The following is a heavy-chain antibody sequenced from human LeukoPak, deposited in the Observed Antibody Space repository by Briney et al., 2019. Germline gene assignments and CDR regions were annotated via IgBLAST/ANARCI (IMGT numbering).Heavy chain of an antibody. V-gene: IGHV3-15*01. CDR2: IKSNTDGGTT. Sequence: PGGTLRLSCAASGFTFSNAWMSWVRQAPGKGLEWVGRIKSNTDGGTTDYAATVNDRLTISRDDSKNTLYLQMNSLKTGDTAVYYCTTSLSGYDFLFDYWGQGTLVTVSS. D-gene: IGHD5-12*01. J-gene: IGHJ4*02. CDR1: GFTFSNAW. CDR3: TTSLSGYDFLFDY.